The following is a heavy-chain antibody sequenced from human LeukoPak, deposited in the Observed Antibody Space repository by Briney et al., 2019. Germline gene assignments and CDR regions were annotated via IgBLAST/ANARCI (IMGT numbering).Heavy chain of an antibody. CDR2: ISSSSSTI. Sequence: PGGSLRLSCAASGFTFSSYSMNWVRQAPGKGLEWVSYISSSSSTIYYADSVKGRFTISRDNAKNSLYLQMNSLRDEDTAVYYCARGGWELPCHPLDYWGQGTLVTVSS. CDR3: ARGGWELPCHPLDY. CDR1: GFTFSSYS. V-gene: IGHV3-48*02. J-gene: IGHJ4*02. D-gene: IGHD1-26*01.